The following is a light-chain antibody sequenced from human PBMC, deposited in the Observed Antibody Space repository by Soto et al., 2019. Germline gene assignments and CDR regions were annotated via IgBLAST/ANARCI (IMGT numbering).Light chain of an antibody. CDR2: WAS. V-gene: IGKV4-1*01. Sequence: DIVMTQSPDSLAVSLGERATINCKSSQSIFYSSNNKNFLAWYQQKPGQPPKLLIYWASTRESGLPDRFSGSESGTDFTLTIRSLQAEDVAVYYCQQYYKTPPTFGGGTKVEIK. J-gene: IGKJ4*01. CDR3: QQYYKTPPT. CDR1: QSIFYSSNNKNF.